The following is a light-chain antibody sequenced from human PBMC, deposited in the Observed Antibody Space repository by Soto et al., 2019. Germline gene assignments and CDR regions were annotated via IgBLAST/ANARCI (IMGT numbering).Light chain of an antibody. CDR3: QQYYSTPVT. V-gene: IGKV4-1*01. Sequence: DIVMTQSPDSLAVSLGERATINCKSSQSVLYSSKNKNYLAWYQQKPGQPPKLLIYWASTRESGVPDRFSGSGSGTDSTLTISSLQAEDVAVYYCQQYYSTPVTFGGGTKVEIK. CDR2: WAS. J-gene: IGKJ4*01. CDR1: QSVLYSSKNKNY.